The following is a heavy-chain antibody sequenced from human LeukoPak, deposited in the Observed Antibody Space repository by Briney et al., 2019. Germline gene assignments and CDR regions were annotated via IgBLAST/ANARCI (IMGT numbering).Heavy chain of an antibody. V-gene: IGHV1-2*02. J-gene: IGHJ3*02. Sequence: ASVKVSCKASGYSFTGYYMHWVRQAPGQGAEWMGWINPNSGGTHYAQKFQGRVTMTRDTSISTAYMDLSRLRADDTAVYYCARDRITIFGVGPLDDASEIWGQGTMVTVSS. CDR2: INPNSGGT. D-gene: IGHD3-3*01. CDR1: GYSFTGYY. CDR3: ARDRITIFGVGPLDDASEI.